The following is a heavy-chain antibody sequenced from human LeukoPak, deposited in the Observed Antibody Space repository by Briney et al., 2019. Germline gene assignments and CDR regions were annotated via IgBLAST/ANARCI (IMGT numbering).Heavy chain of an antibody. CDR3: ARGRGCSSTSCYIDWFAP. D-gene: IGHD2-2*02. CDR1: GGTYSSYA. J-gene: IGHJ5*02. CDR2: ISPIFGTA. Sequence: SVKVSCKASGGTYSSYAISWVRQAPGQGLEWMGGISPIFGTANYAQKFQGRVTITTDESTSTAYMELSSLRSEDTAVYYCARGRGCSSTSCYIDWFAPWGQGTLVTVSS. V-gene: IGHV1-69*05.